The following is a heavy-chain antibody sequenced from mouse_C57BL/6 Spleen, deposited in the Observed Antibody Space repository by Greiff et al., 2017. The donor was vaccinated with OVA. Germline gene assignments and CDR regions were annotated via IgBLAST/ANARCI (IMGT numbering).Heavy chain of an antibody. CDR2: INPNNGGT. V-gene: IGHV1-18*01. CDR3: ARHGSKSMDY. CDR1: GYTFTDYN. J-gene: IGHJ4*01. Sequence: EVQRVESGPELVKPGASVKIPCKASGYTFTDYNMDWVKQSHGKSLEWIGDINPNNGGTIYNQKFKGKATLTVDKSSSTAYMELRSLTSEDTAVYYCARHGSKSMDYWGQGTSVTASS. D-gene: IGHD1-1*01.